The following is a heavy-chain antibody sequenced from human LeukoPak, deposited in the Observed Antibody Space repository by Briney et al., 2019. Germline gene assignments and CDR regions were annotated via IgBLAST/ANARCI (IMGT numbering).Heavy chain of an antibody. Sequence: GGSLRLSCAASGFTFSSYSMNWVRQAPGKGLEWVSYISSSSSTIYYADSVKGRFTISRDNAKNSLYLQMNSLRAEDTAVYYCARATGDKSFGYWGQGTLVTVSS. CDR1: GFTFSSYS. CDR2: ISSSSSTI. V-gene: IGHV3-48*01. J-gene: IGHJ4*02. CDR3: ARATGDKSFGY. D-gene: IGHD7-27*01.